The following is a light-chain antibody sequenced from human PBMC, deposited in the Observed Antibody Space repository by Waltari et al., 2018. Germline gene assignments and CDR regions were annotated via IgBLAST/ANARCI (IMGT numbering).Light chain of an antibody. CDR3: SSYISSSTLEL. V-gene: IGLV2-14*03. J-gene: IGLJ2*01. CDR2: DVS. Sequence: QSALTQPASVSGSPGQSITISCTGTSSDVGGYNYVSWYQQHPRKAPKLMIYDVSNRPFGVSNRFSGSKSGNTSSLTISGLQAEDEADYYCSSYISSSTLELFGGGTSLTVL. CDR1: SSDVGGYNY.